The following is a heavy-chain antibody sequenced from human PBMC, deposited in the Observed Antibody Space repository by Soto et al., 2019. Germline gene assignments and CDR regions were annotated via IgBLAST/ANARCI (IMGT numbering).Heavy chain of an antibody. CDR2: INPDSGGT. V-gene: IGHV1-2*02. J-gene: IGHJ5*02. D-gene: IGHD2-2*01. Sequence: ASVKVSCKASGYTFTDFYIYGVRQAPGQGLEWMGWINPDSGGTNYAQNFQGRVTMTRDTSITTAYMELTRLTSDDTAVYYCAKPYCGTNSCHGWFAPWGQGTLVTVSS. CDR3: AKPYCGTNSCHGWFAP. CDR1: GYTFTDFY.